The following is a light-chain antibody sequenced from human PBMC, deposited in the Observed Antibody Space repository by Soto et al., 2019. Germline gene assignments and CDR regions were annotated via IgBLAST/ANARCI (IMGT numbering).Light chain of an antibody. CDR3: QQRSDWPST. CDR2: DAS. J-gene: IGKJ5*01. V-gene: IGKV3-11*01. Sequence: IVLTQSPSTLSCPPFERATLSCRASQSVSSYLAWYRQKPGQAPRLLIYDASNRATGIPARFSGSGSGTDFTLTISSLEPEDFAVYYCQQRSDWPSTFGQGTRLEIK. CDR1: QSVSSY.